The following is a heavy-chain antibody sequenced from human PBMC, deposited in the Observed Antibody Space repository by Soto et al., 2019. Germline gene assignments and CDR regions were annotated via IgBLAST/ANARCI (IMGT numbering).Heavy chain of an antibody. CDR2: ISGSATTT. J-gene: IGHJ4*02. D-gene: IGHD1-26*01. Sequence: EVQLLESGGGLVQPGGSLRLACAASGFTFSSYDINWVRQAPGKGLEWVSGISGSATTTYYADSVTGRFAMSRDNSKDTVYLQMTSLTAEDSAVYYCAQDRKSGSYVGGYFLGQGTLVTVSS. CDR1: GFTFSSYD. V-gene: IGHV3-23*01. CDR3: AQDRKSGSYVGGYF.